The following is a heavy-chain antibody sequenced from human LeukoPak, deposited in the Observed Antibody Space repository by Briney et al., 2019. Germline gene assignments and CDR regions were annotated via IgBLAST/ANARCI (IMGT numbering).Heavy chain of an antibody. Sequence: GESLKISCKGSGYSFTSYWISWVRQVPGKGLEWMGRIDPSDSYTNYSPSFQGHVTISADKSISTAYLQWSSLKASDTAMYYCASGGDGYNSFDYWGQGTLVTVSS. V-gene: IGHV5-10-1*01. D-gene: IGHD5-24*01. CDR1: GYSFTSYW. CDR2: IDPSDSYT. CDR3: ASGGDGYNSFDY. J-gene: IGHJ4*02.